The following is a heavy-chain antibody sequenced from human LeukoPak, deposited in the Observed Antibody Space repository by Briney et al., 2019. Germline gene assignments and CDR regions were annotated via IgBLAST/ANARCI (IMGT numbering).Heavy chain of an antibody. D-gene: IGHD2-15*01. CDR2: IKQDGSEK. V-gene: IGHV3-7*01. J-gene: IGHJ4*02. CDR3: ARLQLPLSRDDYFDY. Sequence: AGGSLRLSCAASGFTFSSYWMSWVRQAPGKGLEWVANIKQDGSEKYYVDSVKGRFTISRDNAKNSLYLQMNSLRAEDTAVYYCARLQLPLSRDDYFDYWGQGTLVTVSS. CDR1: GFTFSSYW.